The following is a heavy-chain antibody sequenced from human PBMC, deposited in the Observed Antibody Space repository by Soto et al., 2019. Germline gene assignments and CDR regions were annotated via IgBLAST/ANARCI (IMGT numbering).Heavy chain of an antibody. V-gene: IGHV4-34*01. J-gene: IGHJ3*02. CDR1: GGSFSGYY. CDR2: INHSGST. CDR3: ARGLSMIVVVITHYHDAFDI. D-gene: IGHD3-22*01. Sequence: PSETLSLTCAVYGGSFSGYYWSWMRQPPGKGLEWIGEINHSGSTNYNPSLKSRVTISVDTSKNQFSLKLSSVTAADTAVYYCARGLSMIVVVITHYHDAFDIWGQGTMVTVSS.